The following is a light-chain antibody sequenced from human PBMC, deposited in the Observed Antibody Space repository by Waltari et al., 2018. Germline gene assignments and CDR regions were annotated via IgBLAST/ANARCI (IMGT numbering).Light chain of an antibody. Sequence: DIQMTQSPSTLSASVEDTVTITCRASQRITRLLAWYQQKAGKAPQLLIYKASTVESGVPSRFSGGGYDEEYTLSFSSLRPDDLAAYYCEHYDSDSATFGRGTKVALK. CDR1: QRITRL. V-gene: IGKV1-5*03. CDR2: KAS. CDR3: EHYDSDSAT. J-gene: IGKJ4*02.